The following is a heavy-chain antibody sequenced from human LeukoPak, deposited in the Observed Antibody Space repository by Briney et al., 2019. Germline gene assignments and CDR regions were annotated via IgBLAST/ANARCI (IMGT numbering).Heavy chain of an antibody. CDR2: IIPIFGTA. CDR3: AKDRYGDYEAPFHYYMDA. Sequence: SVKVSCKASGGTFSSYGISWVRQAPGQGLEWMGGIIPIFGTANYAQKLQGRVTITRDTSIDTAYMQLSRLRSDDTAVYYCAKDRYGDYEAPFHYYMDAWGRGTTVTVSS. V-gene: IGHV1-69*05. CDR1: GGTFSSYG. J-gene: IGHJ6*03. D-gene: IGHD5-12*01.